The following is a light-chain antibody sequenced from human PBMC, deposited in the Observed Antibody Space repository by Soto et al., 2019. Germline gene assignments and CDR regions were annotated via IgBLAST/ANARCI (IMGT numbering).Light chain of an antibody. CDR2: DTS. CDR3: QQRSDWPWT. CDR1: PGVSSY. J-gene: IGKJ1*01. Sequence: EIVLTQSPATLSLSPGERATLSCRASPGVSSYLAWYQQKPGQAPRLLLYDTSNRATGIPARFSGSGSGTDFTLTIRSLEPEDFAVYYCQQRSDWPWTFGQGTKVEIK. V-gene: IGKV3-11*01.